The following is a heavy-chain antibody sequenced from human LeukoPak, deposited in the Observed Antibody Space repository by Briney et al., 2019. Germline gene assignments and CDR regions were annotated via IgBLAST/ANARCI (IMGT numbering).Heavy chain of an antibody. CDR2: IIPIFGTA. J-gene: IGHJ4*02. Sequence: SVKVSCKASGGTFSSYAISWVRQAPGQGLEWMGGIIPIFGTANYAQKFQGRVTITTDESTSTAYMGLSGLRSEDTAVYCCARSPSEDATILYYFDYWGQGNLVTGFS. CDR1: GGTFSSYA. V-gene: IGHV1-69*05. CDR3: ARSPSEDATILYYFDY. D-gene: IGHD3-10*01.